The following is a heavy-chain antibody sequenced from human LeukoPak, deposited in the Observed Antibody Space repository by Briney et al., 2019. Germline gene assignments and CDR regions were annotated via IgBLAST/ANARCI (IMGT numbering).Heavy chain of an antibody. J-gene: IGHJ4*02. CDR2: ISYDESTK. CDR3: AKGAADRLYFDY. D-gene: IGHD2-15*01. V-gene: IGHV3-30*18. Sequence: GGSLRLSCAASGFTFSTYGMHWVRQAPGKGQEWVAVISYDESTKYYADSVKGRFTISRDNSKNTLYLQMNSLRVEDTAVYYCAKGAADRLYFDYWGQGNLVTVSP. CDR1: GFTFSTYG.